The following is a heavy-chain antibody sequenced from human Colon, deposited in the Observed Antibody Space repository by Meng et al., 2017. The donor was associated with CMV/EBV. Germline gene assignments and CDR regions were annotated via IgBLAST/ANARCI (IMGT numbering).Heavy chain of an antibody. D-gene: IGHD3-3*01. CDR3: ARERFVFWSGSSSYDFDS. Sequence: SETLSLTCTVSGGSISSYYWSWIRQPPGKGLEWIGYIYYSGSTNYNPSLKSRVTISVDTSKNQFSLKMSSVTAADTAVYYCARERFVFWSGSSSYDFDSWGQGTLVTVSS. CDR1: GGSISSYY. CDR2: IYYSGST. V-gene: IGHV4-59*01. J-gene: IGHJ4*02.